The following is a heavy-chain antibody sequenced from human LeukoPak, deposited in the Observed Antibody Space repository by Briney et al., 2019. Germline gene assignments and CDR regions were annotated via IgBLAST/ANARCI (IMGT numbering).Heavy chain of an antibody. CDR2: IYYSGST. CDR3: ARDESDYYDSSGYFDY. CDR1: GGSISSYY. V-gene: IGHV4-59*01. Sequence: SETLSLTCTVSGGSISSYYWSWIRQPPGQGLEWIGDIYYSGSTNYNPSLKSRVTISVDTSKNQFSLKLSSVTAADTAVYYCARDESDYYDSSGYFDYWGQGTLVTVSS. D-gene: IGHD3-22*01. J-gene: IGHJ4*02.